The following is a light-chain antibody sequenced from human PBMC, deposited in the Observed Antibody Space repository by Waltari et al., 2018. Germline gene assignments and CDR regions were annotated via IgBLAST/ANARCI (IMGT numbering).Light chain of an antibody. CDR3: MQALQTPRT. V-gene: IGKV2-28*01. CDR2: LGS. Sequence: DIVMTQSPLSLPVTPGEPASISCRSSQSLLHSNGYSYLDWYLQKPGQSPQLLIYLGSNRASGVPDRFSGSGSGTDFTLKISRVEAEDVGVYYCMQALQTPRTFGQATKLEI. J-gene: IGKJ2*01. CDR1: QSLLHSNGYSY.